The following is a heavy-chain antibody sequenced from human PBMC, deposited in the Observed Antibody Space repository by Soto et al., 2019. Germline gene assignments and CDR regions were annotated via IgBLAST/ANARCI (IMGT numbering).Heavy chain of an antibody. V-gene: IGHV3-64D*08. CDR1: GVTFSSYG. D-gene: IGHD2-21*02. CDR2: ISSNGGST. J-gene: IGHJ4*02. CDR3: VKDLACGGDCYSGY. Sequence: GGFLRLSWSASGVTFSSYGRHWVRQEQGKGLEYVSAISSNGGSTYYAGSVKGRFTLFRDNSKNTLYLQMSSLRAEDTAVYYCVKDLACGGDCYSGYWGQGTLVTVSS.